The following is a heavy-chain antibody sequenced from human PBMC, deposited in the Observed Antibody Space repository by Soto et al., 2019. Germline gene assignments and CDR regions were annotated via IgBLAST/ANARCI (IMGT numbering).Heavy chain of an antibody. Sequence: QLHLQESGPGLMKPSETLSLTCTVSGGSITSRIYYWGWIRQPPGKGLEWIGTINYSETYYNPSLKTRLTTSIDTSRNQFSLRLSSVTAADTAVYYCARHFCTGGACYFDYWGQGTLLTVSS. J-gene: IGHJ4*02. D-gene: IGHD2-8*02. V-gene: IGHV4-39*01. CDR3: ARHFCTGGACYFDY. CDR1: GGSITSRIYY. CDR2: INYSET.